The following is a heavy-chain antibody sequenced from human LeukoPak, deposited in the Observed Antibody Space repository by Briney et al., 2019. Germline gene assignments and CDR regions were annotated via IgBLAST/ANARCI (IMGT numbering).Heavy chain of an antibody. CDR3: AFDYYDSSGYYYVPYFQH. CDR2: ISGDGGST. J-gene: IGHJ1*01. Sequence: GGSLRLSCAASGFTFDDYAMHWVRQAPGKGLEWVSLISGDGGSTYYADSVKGRFTISRDNSKNSLYLQMNSLRTEDTDLYYCAFDYYDSSGYYYVPYFQHWGQGTLVTVSS. V-gene: IGHV3-43*02. CDR1: GFTFDDYA. D-gene: IGHD3-22*01.